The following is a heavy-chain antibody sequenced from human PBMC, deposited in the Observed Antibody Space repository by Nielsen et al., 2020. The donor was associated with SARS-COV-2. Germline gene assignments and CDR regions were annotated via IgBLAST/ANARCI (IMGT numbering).Heavy chain of an antibody. CDR1: GGSIRDYY. J-gene: IGHJ3*02. CDR3: AKSLRGVRGRKDAFDI. CDR2: IYYSGST. V-gene: IGHV4-59*04. Sequence: SETLSLTCTVSGGSIRDYYWTWIRQPPGKGLEWIGIIYYSGSTYYNPSLKSRVTISVDTSKNQFSLKLISVTAADTAVYYCAKSLRGVRGRKDAFDIWGQGTMVTVSS. D-gene: IGHD3-10*01.